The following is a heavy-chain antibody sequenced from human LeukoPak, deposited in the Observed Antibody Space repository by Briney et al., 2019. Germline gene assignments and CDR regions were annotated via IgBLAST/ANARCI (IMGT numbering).Heavy chain of an antibody. CDR1: GYTFTSYG. V-gene: IGHV1-18*01. CDR2: ISAYNGNT. Sequence: ASVKVSCKSSGYTFTSYGISWVRQPPGQGREWMGWISAYNGNTNYAQKLQGRVTMTTDTSTSTAYMELRSLRSDDTAVYYCARWNLRYFDWLLFADHWGQGNLVTVSS. CDR3: ARWNLRYFDWLLFADH. J-gene: IGHJ4*02. D-gene: IGHD3-9*01.